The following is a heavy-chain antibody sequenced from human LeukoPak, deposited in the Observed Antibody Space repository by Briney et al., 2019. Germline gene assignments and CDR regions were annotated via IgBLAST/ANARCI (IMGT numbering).Heavy chain of an antibody. J-gene: IGHJ5*02. CDR3: ARDYGDYQGSNWFDP. Sequence: GASVKVSCKASGYTFTGYYMHWLRQAPGQGLEWMGWINPNSGGTNYAQKFQGRVTMTRDTSISTAYMELSRLRSDDTAVYYCARDYGDYQGSNWFDPWGQGTLVTVSS. CDR1: GYTFTGYY. V-gene: IGHV1-2*02. CDR2: INPNSGGT. D-gene: IGHD4-17*01.